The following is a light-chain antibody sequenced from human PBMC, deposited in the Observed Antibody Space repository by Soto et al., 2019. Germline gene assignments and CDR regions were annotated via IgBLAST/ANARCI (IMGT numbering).Light chain of an antibody. J-gene: IGLJ2*01. Sequence: QSALTQPRSVSGSPGQSVTISCTGTRSDVGGYDYVSWYQQYPGKAPKLMIYDVIKRPSGVPDRFSGSKSGNTASLTISGLQAEDEADDSCCSYAGSYNVVFGGGTKLTVL. CDR1: RSDVGGYDY. CDR3: CSYAGSYNVV. CDR2: DVI. V-gene: IGLV2-11*01.